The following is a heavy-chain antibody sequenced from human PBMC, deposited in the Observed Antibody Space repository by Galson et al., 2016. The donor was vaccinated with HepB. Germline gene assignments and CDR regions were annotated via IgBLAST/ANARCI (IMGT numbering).Heavy chain of an antibody. J-gene: IGHJ4*02. CDR3: VKDAGDF. CDR2: INPSDGRT. CDR1: GYSFISHY. D-gene: IGHD1-14*01. Sequence: SVKVSCKASGYSFISHYVHWVRQAPGQGLQWMGVINPSDGRTSYAQEFRGRVTMTTDTSTSTVYMDLSGLLSEDTAMYYCVKDAGDFWGQGTLVTVSS. V-gene: IGHV1-46*01.